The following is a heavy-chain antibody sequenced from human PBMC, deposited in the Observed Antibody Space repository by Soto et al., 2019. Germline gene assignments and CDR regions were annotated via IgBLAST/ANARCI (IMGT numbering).Heavy chain of an antibody. CDR3: AKLPYYYDSSGYSPFRAFDI. Sequence: QVQLVESGGGVVQPGRSLRLSCAASGFTFSSYGMHWVRQAPGKGLEWVAVISYDGSNKYYADSVKGRFTISRDNSKNTLYLQRNSLRAEDTAVYYCAKLPYYYDSSGYSPFRAFDIWGQGTMVTVSS. CDR1: GFTFSSYG. V-gene: IGHV3-30*18. J-gene: IGHJ3*02. CDR2: ISYDGSNK. D-gene: IGHD3-22*01.